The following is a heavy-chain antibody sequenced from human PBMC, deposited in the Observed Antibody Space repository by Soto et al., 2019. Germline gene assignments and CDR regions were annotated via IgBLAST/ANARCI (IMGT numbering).Heavy chain of an antibody. CDR3: AKPLGLLRRAMAQGSDY. Sequence: LILSFAASGFTFSSYGMNWVRQAPGKGLEWVAVVSYDEITKYYADSVKGRFTISRDNSKNTVYLQMNSLRPEDTAVYYCAKPLGLLRRAMAQGSDYWGQGTLVTVSS. CDR2: VSYDEITK. D-gene: IGHD5-18*01. J-gene: IGHJ4*02. CDR1: GFTFSSYG. V-gene: IGHV3-30*18.